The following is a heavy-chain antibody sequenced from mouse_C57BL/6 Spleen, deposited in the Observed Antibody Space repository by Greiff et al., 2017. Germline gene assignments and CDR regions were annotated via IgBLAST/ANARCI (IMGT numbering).Heavy chain of an antibody. J-gene: IGHJ2*01. CDR3: ARDRDGYYYFDY. CDR2: ISDGSSYT. V-gene: IGHV5-4*01. CDR1: GFTFSSYA. Sequence: EVNLVESGGGLVKPGGSLKLSCAASGFTFSSYAMSWVRQTPEKRLEWVATISDGSSYTYYPDNVKGRFTISRDNAKNNLYLQMSHLKSEDTAMYYCARDRDGYYYFDYWGQGTTLTVSS. D-gene: IGHD2-3*01.